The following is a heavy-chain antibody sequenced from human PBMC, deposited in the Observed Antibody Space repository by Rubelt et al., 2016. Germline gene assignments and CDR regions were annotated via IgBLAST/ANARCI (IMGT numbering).Heavy chain of an antibody. CDR3: ARRGVSVAVSFDY. J-gene: IGHJ4*02. CDR1: GGSISSYY. V-gene: IGHV4-59*08. CDR2: IYYSGST. D-gene: IGHD2-15*01. Sequence: TCTVSGGSISSYYWSWIRQPPGKGLEWIGYIYYSGSTNYNPSLKSRVTISVDTSKNQFSLKLSSVTAADTAVYYCARRGVSVAVSFDYWGQGTLVTVSS.